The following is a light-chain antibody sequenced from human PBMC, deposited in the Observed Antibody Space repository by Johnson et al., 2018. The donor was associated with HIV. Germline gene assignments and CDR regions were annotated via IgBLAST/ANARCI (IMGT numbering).Light chain of an antibody. Sequence: QSVLTQPPSVSAAPGQKVTISCSGSSSNIGNNYVSWYQQLPGTAPKLLIYENNKRPSGIPDRFSGSKSGTSATLGITGLQTGDEADYYCGTWDSRLSAGLYVFRTGTKVTVL. J-gene: IGLJ1*01. CDR3: GTWDSRLSAGLYV. V-gene: IGLV1-51*02. CDR1: SSNIGNNY. CDR2: ENN.